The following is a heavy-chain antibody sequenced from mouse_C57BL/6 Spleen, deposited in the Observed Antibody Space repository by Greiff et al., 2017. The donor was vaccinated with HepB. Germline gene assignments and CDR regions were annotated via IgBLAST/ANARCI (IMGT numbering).Heavy chain of an antibody. CDR2: ISSGSSTI. CDR1: GFTFSDYG. Sequence: DVMLVESGGGLVKPGGSLKLSCAASGFTFSDYGMHWVRQAPEKGLEWVAYISSGSSTIYYADTVKGRFTISRDNAKNTLFLQMTSLRSEDTAMYYGARGRIYDGYYGFFDYWGQGTTLTVSS. D-gene: IGHD2-3*01. J-gene: IGHJ2*01. CDR3: ARGRIYDGYYGFFDY. V-gene: IGHV5-17*01.